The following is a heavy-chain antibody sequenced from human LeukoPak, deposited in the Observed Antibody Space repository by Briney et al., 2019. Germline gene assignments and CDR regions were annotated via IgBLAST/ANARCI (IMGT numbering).Heavy chain of an antibody. CDR3: ARVAVAGTSFDY. CDR2: IYYSGST. J-gene: IGHJ4*02. Sequence: SETLSLTCTVSGGSITSYYWSWIRQPPGKGLEWIGYIYYSGSTNCNPSLKSRVTISVDTSKNQFSLKLSSVTAADTAVYYCARVAVAGTSFDYWGQGTLVTVSS. D-gene: IGHD6-19*01. V-gene: IGHV4-59*08. CDR1: GGSITSYY.